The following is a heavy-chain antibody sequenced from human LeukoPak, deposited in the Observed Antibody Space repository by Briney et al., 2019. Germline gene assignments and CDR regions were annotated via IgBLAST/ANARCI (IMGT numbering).Heavy chain of an antibody. CDR2: IYYSGST. CDR3: ARLVTGYTSGWSDKYYFDY. J-gene: IGHJ4*02. CDR1: GGSISSSTYY. V-gene: IGHV4-39*01. Sequence: PSETLSLTRTVSGGSISSSTYYWGWIRQPPGKGLEWIGSIYYSGSTYYNPSLKSRVTISVDTSKNQFSLKLSSVTAADTAMYYCARLVTGYTSGWSDKYYFDYWGQGTLITVSS. D-gene: IGHD6-19*01.